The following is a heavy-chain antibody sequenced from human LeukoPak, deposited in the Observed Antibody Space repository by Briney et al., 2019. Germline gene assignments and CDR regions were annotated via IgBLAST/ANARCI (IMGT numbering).Heavy chain of an antibody. D-gene: IGHD1-26*01. Sequence: GGSLRLSCAASGFSFDDYAMHWVRQAPGKGLEWASGISWNSGSIGYADSVKGRFTISRDNAKNSLYLQMNSLTTEDTALYYCAKGVNSGSYYGHMVYWGQGTLVTVSS. CDR3: AKGVNSGSYYGHMVY. J-gene: IGHJ4*02. CDR2: ISWNSGSI. V-gene: IGHV3-9*01. CDR1: GFSFDDYA.